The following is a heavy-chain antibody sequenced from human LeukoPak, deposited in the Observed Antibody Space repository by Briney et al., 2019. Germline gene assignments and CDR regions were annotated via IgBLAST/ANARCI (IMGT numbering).Heavy chain of an antibody. CDR3: ARVQAECSGGSCYYNY. CDR1: GYTFTGYY. D-gene: IGHD2-15*01. J-gene: IGHJ4*02. CDR2: INPNSGGT. Sequence: ASVKVSRKASGYTFTGYYMHWVRQAPGQGLEWMGWINPNSGGTNYAQKFQGRVTMTRDTSISTAYMELSRLRSDDTAVYYCARVQAECSGGSCYYNYWGQGTLVTVSS. V-gene: IGHV1-2*02.